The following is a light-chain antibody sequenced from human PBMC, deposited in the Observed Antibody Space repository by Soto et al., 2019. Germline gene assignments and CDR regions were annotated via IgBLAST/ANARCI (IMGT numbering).Light chain of an antibody. CDR3: QQYNNWPPWT. V-gene: IGKV3D-15*01. CDR2: GAS. Sequence: EIVLTQSPATLSVSPGERATLSCGASQSVSSDLAWYQQRPGQAPRLLIYGASSRATGIADRCSGSGSGTEFTLPISSLQSEDFAVYYCQQYNNWPPWTFGQGTKVDIK. CDR1: QSVSSD. J-gene: IGKJ1*01.